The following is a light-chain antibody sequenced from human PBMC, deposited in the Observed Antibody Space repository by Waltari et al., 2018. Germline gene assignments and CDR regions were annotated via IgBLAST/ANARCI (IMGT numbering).Light chain of an antibody. CDR2: EVT. V-gene: IGLV2-23*02. CDR1: SSDVGDYNL. Sequence: QSALTQPASVSGSPGQSITISCTGTSSDVGDYNLVSWYQKHPGKAPKLMIYEVTKRPSGVSNRCSVPKSGNTASLTISGLQSDDESDYYCCSYAVSGTYVVFGGGTKLTVL. J-gene: IGLJ2*01. CDR3: CSYAVSGTYVV.